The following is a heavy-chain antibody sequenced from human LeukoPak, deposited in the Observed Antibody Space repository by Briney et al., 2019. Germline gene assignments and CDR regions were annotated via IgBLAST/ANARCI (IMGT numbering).Heavy chain of an antibody. CDR1: GFTFNNYW. CDR3: AKRSMYYYDTTDY. V-gene: IGHV3-7*05. CDR2: INQDGSAK. Sequence: GGSLRLSCAASGFTFNNYWMSWVRQAPGKGLEWVANINQDGSAKYYLDSVEGRFTISRDNARNSLYLQMNSLRAEDTAVYYCAKRSMYYYDTTDYWGQGTLVTVSS. J-gene: IGHJ4*02. D-gene: IGHD3-22*01.